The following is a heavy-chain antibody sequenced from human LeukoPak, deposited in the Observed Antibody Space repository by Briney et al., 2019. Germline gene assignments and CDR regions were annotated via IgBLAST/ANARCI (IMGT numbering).Heavy chain of an antibody. J-gene: IGHJ4*02. D-gene: IGHD1-1*01. CDR2: IYTSGST. Sequence: SETLSLTCTVSGGSISSYYWSWIRQPAGKGLEWIGRIYTSGSTNYNPSLKSRVTISVDTSKNQFSLKLSSVTAADTGVCYCAGEKQTDSPYFDYWGQGNLGTLSS. CDR3: AGEKQTDSPYFDY. CDR1: GGSISSYY. V-gene: IGHV4-4*07.